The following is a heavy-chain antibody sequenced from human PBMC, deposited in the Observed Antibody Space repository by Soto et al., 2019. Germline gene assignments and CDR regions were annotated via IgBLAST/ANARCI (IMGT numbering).Heavy chain of an antibody. Sequence: ASVKVSCKASGYTFTSYGIGWLRQAPGQGPEWMGWISAYNGNTNYAQNLQSRVTMTTDTSTSTTYMELRSLRSYVTAVYYCARGFLEWLSPSFDYWGQGTLVTVSS. D-gene: IGHD3-3*01. CDR3: ARGFLEWLSPSFDY. CDR1: GYTFTSYG. CDR2: ISAYNGNT. V-gene: IGHV1-18*01. J-gene: IGHJ4*02.